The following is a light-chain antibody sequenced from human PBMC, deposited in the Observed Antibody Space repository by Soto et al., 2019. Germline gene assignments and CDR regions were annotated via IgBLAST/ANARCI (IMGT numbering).Light chain of an antibody. Sequence: EIVLTQSPGTLSLSPGERATLSCRASQSVSSSYLVWHQQKPGQAPRLLIYGASSRATGIPDRFSGSGSGTDFTLTISRLEPEDFAVYYCQQYDIAPFTFGGGTKVDIK. CDR1: QSVSSSY. V-gene: IGKV3-20*01. J-gene: IGKJ4*01. CDR3: QQYDIAPFT. CDR2: GAS.